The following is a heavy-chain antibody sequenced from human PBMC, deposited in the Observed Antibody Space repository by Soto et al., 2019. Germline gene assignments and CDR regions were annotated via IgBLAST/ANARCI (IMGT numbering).Heavy chain of an antibody. J-gene: IGHJ4*02. Sequence: PGGSLRLSCAASGFTLRSYAMSWVRQAPGKGLEWVSAISGSGATTYYADSVKGRFTISRDNSKNTLYLKMNSLRAKDKDVYYRGKDRVGGGWFSYYFDYWGRETLVTFSS. D-gene: IGHD6-19*01. CDR3: GKDRVGGGWFSYYFDY. CDR1: GFTLRSYA. V-gene: IGHV3-23*01. CDR2: ISGSGATT.